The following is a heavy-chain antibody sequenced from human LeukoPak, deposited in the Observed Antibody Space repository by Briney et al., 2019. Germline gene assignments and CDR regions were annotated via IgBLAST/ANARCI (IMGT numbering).Heavy chain of an antibody. CDR1: GGTFSSYA. D-gene: IGHD6-6*01. CDR3: ARDSGSSSRIRAFDI. J-gene: IGHJ3*02. CDR2: VIPIFGTA. Sequence: GASVKVSCKASGGTFSSYAISWVRQSPGQGLEWMGGVIPIFGTANYAQKFQGRVTITTDESTSTAYMELSSLRSEDTAVYYCARDSGSSSRIRAFDIWGQGTMVTVSS. V-gene: IGHV1-69*05.